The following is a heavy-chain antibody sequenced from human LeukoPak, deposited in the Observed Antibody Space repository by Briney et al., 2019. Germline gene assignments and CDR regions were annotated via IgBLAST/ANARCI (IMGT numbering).Heavy chain of an antibody. CDR2: ISSSGSTM. J-gene: IGHJ4*02. CDR3: ARRAGAYSHPYDY. V-gene: IGHV3-48*03. Sequence: PGGSLRLSCAASGFTFSVYEMNWVRQAPGKGLEWVSYISSSGSTMYYADSVKGRFTISRDNSKNTLYLQMNSLRAEDTAVYYCARRAGAYSHPYDYWGQGTLVTVSS. CDR1: GFTFSVYE. D-gene: IGHD4/OR15-4a*01.